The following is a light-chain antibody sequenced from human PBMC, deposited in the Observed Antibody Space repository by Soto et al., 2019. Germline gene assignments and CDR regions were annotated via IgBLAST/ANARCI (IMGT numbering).Light chain of an antibody. V-gene: IGKV1-33*01. CDR1: QDISNY. CDR3: QQYDNLPRT. J-gene: IGKJ1*01. Sequence: DIQMTQSPSSLSASVGDRVTINCQASQDISNYLNWYQQKPGKAPKLLIYDASNLETGVPSRFSGSGSGTYFTFTISSLQPEDIATYYCQQYDNLPRTFGQGKKVEIK. CDR2: DAS.